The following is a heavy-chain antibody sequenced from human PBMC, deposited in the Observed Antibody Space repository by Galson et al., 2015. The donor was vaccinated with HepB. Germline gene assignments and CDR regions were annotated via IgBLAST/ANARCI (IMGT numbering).Heavy chain of an antibody. V-gene: IGHV3-30*02. J-gene: IGHJ4*02. CDR2: MRFDGSYK. Sequence: SLRLSCAASGLSLSNYDMYWVRQAPGKGLEWVAFMRFDGSYKFYAESVKGRFTVSRDNSKNTLFLQMNSLRPEDTAVYYCAKLSIEWRRFANNDYWGQGTLVAVSS. CDR3: AKLSIEWRRFANNDY. D-gene: IGHD5-12*01. CDR1: GLSLSNYD.